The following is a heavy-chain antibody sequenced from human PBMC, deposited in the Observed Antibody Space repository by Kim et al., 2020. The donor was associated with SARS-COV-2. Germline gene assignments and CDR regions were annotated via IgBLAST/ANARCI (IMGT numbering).Heavy chain of an antibody. J-gene: IGHJ4*02. V-gene: IGHV4-4*02. Sequence: RTNYNRSRKSRVTISVYKSKNQFSLKLSSVTAADTALYYCARDSSSFFGYWGQGTLVTVSS. CDR3: ARDSSSFFGY. CDR2: RT. D-gene: IGHD6-6*01.